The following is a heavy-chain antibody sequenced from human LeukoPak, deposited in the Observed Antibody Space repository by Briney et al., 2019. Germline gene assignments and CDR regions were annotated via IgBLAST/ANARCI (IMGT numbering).Heavy chain of an antibody. CDR1: GFTFSNYS. D-gene: IGHD2-2*02. V-gene: IGHV3-21*01. Sequence: SGGSLRLSCAGSGFTFSNYSMSWGRQAPGKGREWGSSICSSRSVIHYADSVKGRFTISSDHAKNSLYLPMNRMRAEDTAVYYCARLAIPVAILSNPLDYWGRGTLVTVSS. J-gene: IGHJ4*02. CDR3: ARLAIPVAILSNPLDY. CDR2: ICSSRSVI.